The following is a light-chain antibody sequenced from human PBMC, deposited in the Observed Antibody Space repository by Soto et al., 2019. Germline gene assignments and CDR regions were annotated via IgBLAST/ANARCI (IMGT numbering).Light chain of an antibody. Sequence: EIVMTQSPATLSVSPVERATLSCRASQSVSSNLAWYQQKPGQAPRLLIYDASNRATGIPARFSGSGSGTDFTLTISSLEPEDFAVYYCQQRSDWPLTCGGGTKGDIK. V-gene: IGKV3-11*01. J-gene: IGKJ4*01. CDR1: QSVSSN. CDR3: QQRSDWPLT. CDR2: DAS.